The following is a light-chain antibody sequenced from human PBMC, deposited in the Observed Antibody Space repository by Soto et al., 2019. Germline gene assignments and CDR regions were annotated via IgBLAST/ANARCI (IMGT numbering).Light chain of an antibody. CDR2: WAS. Sequence: DIVMTQSPDSLAVSLGERATINCKSSQSVLYSSNNKNYLAWYQPKPGQPPKLLIYWASTRESGVPDRFSGSGSGTDFTLTISSLQAEDVAVYYCQQYNSTPYTFGQGTKLEI. J-gene: IGKJ2*01. CDR3: QQYNSTPYT. V-gene: IGKV4-1*01. CDR1: QSVLYSSNNKNY.